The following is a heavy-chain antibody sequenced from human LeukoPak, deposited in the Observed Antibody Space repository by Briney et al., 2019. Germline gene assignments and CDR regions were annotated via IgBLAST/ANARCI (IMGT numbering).Heavy chain of an antibody. CDR2: IYSGGST. CDR3: ARELSYYDSSGYYSPDYHYGMDV. Sequence: GGSLRLSCAASGFTVSSNYMSWVRQAPGKGLEWVSVIYSGGSTYYADSVKGRFTISRDNSKNTLYLQMNSLRAEDTAVYYCARELSYYDSSGYYSPDYHYGMDVWGQGTTVTVSS. CDR1: GFTVSSNY. V-gene: IGHV3-53*01. J-gene: IGHJ6*02. D-gene: IGHD3-22*01.